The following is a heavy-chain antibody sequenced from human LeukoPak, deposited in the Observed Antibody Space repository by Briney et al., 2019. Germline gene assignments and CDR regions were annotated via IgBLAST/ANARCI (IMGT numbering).Heavy chain of an antibody. Sequence: GSSVKVSCTASGGTFNNYAISWVRQAPGQGLEWMGVLIPIFGSTNYAERFQGRLTIITDESMSTAYMELSSLRSEDTAVYYCARSGHASISTWFDPWGQGTLVTVSS. J-gene: IGHJ5*02. CDR2: LIPIFGST. CDR3: ARSGHASISTWFDP. CDR1: GGTFNNYA. D-gene: IGHD5-12*01. V-gene: IGHV1-69*05.